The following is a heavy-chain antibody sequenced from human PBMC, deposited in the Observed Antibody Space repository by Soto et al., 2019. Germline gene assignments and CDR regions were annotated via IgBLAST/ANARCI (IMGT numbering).Heavy chain of an antibody. CDR3: ARDRGSSWYGNYYYYYGMDV. CDR1: GYTFTGYY. V-gene: IGHV1-2*04. CDR2: INPNSGGT. J-gene: IGHJ6*02. D-gene: IGHD6-13*01. Sequence: QVQLVQSGAEVKKPGASVKVSCKASGYTFTGYYMHWVRQAPGQGLEWMGWINPNSGGTNYAQKFQGWVTMTRDTSISTAYMELSRLRSDDTAVYYCARDRGSSWYGNYYYYYGMDVWGQGTTVTVSS.